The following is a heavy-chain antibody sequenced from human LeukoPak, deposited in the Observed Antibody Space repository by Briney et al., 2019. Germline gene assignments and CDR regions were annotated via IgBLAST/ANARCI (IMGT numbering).Heavy chain of an antibody. Sequence: EASVKVSCKASGYTFNSYGISWVRQAPGQGLEWMGWISTYNGNTNYAQKLQGRVTMTTDTPTSTAYMELRSLRADDMAVYYCARDAYCGGDCYSSNYYYNYYMDVWGKGTTVTISS. J-gene: IGHJ6*03. CDR2: ISTYNGNT. CDR3: ARDAYCGGDCYSSNYYYNYYMDV. D-gene: IGHD2-21*02. CDR1: GYTFNSYG. V-gene: IGHV1-18*03.